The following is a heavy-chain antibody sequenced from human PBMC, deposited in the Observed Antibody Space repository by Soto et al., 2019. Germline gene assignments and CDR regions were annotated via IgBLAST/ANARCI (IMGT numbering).Heavy chain of an antibody. CDR3: AASIQEQWLAYYYYGMDV. D-gene: IGHD6-19*01. J-gene: IGHJ6*02. CDR1: GDSVSSNSAA. CDR2: TYYRSKWYN. V-gene: IGHV6-1*01. Sequence: SPTLSLTCATSGDSVSSNSAAWNWIRQSPSRGLEWLGRTYYRSKWYNDYAVSVKSRITINPDTSKNQFSLQLNSVTPEDTAVYYCAASIQEQWLAYYYYGMDVWGQGTTGTVSS.